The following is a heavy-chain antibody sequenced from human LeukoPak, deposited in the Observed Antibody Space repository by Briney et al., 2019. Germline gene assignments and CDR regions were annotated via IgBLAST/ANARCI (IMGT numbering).Heavy chain of an antibody. Sequence: PGGSLRLSCAASGFTFSSYAMSWVRQAPGKGLEWVSAISGSGGSTYYADSVKGRFTISRDNSKNTLYLQMNSLTAEDTAMYYCVRDIRAVGVTLYFDYWGQGILVTVSS. V-gene: IGHV3-23*01. J-gene: IGHJ4*02. D-gene: IGHD1-26*01. CDR1: GFTFSSYA. CDR3: VRDIRAVGVTLYFDY. CDR2: ISGSGGST.